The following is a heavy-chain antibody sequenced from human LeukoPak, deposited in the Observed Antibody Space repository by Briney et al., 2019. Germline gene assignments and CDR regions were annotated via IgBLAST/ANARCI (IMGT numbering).Heavy chain of an antibody. CDR1: GYTFTGYY. J-gene: IGHJ4*02. D-gene: IGHD3-22*01. CDR2: INPNSGGT. CDR3: AREGDYYDSSGYSYYFDY. V-gene: IGHV1-2*06. Sequence: ASVKVSCKASGYTFTGYYMHWVLQAPGQGLEWMGRINPNSGGTNYAQKFQDRVTMTRDTSISTAYMELSRLRSDDTAVYYCAREGDYYDSSGYSYYFDYWGQGTLVTVSS.